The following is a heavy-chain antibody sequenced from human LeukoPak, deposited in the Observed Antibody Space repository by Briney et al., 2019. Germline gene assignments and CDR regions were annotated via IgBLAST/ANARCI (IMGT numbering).Heavy chain of an antibody. V-gene: IGHV4-59*01. CDR3: ARDVGTYCGGDCYHSGAYFDY. D-gene: IGHD2-21*02. J-gene: IGHJ4*02. Sequence: PSETLSLTCTVSDGSIDTYYWSWIRQPPGKGLEWIGYISYSGTTKYNPSFKSRVTISVDTSKNQFSLKLYSVTTADTAVYYCARDVGTYCGGDCYHSGAYFDYWGQGTLVTVSS. CDR1: DGSIDTYY. CDR2: ISYSGTT.